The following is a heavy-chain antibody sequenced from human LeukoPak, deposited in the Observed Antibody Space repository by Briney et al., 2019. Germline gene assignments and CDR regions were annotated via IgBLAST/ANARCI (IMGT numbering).Heavy chain of an antibody. Sequence: GGSLTLSCVASGFTFITYGMNWVRQAPGRGLEWVPSISSSSSLKYYADSVKGRFTISTDNAMNSLYLQMNSLRADDTSVYYCARLGYNSGYYDYWGQGTLVTVSS. CDR2: ISSSSSLK. V-gene: IGHV3-21*01. CDR1: GFTFITYG. D-gene: IGHD3-22*01. CDR3: ARLGYNSGYYDY. J-gene: IGHJ4*02.